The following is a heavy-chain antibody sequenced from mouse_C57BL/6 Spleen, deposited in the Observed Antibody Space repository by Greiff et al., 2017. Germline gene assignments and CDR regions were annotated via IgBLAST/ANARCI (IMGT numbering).Heavy chain of an antibody. CDR2: IDPSDSYT. Sequence: QVQLQQPGAELVMPGASVKLSCKASGYTFTSYWMHWVKQRPGQGLEWIGEIDPSDSYTNYNQKFKGKSTLTVDKSSSTAYMQLSSLTSEDSAVYYCARYGSKGAMDYWGQGTSVTVSS. J-gene: IGHJ4*01. D-gene: IGHD1-1*02. CDR3: ARYGSKGAMDY. V-gene: IGHV1-69*01. CDR1: GYTFTSYW.